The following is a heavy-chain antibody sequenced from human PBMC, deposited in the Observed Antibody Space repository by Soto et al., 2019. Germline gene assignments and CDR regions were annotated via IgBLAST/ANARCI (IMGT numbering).Heavy chain of an antibody. CDR1: GFTFSRYA. D-gene: IGHD3-9*01. J-gene: IGHJ4*02. Sequence: GGSLRLSCAASGFTFSRYAIHWVRQAPGKGLEWVTVMSYDGNQKHYADSVKGLFTVSRDDSENTVFLQMTSLRPEDTATYYCAKDRYFDSYYLDSWGQGTLVTVSS. V-gene: IGHV3-30-3*01. CDR2: MSYDGNQK. CDR3: AKDRYFDSYYLDS.